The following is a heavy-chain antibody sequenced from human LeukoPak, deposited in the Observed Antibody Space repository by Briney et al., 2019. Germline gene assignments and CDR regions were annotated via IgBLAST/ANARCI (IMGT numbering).Heavy chain of an antibody. CDR2: ISGDGGST. D-gene: IGHD2-15*01. J-gene: IGHJ4*02. V-gene: IGHV3-43*02. Sequence: SGGSLRLSCAASGLTLDAYAMHWVRQAPGRGLEWVSLISGDGGSTYYEDSVKGRFTISRDNSKNSVYLQMNSLRTEDTALYYCAKDIYCIGGSCYSHFDYWGQGTLVTVSS. CDR1: GLTLDAYA. CDR3: AKDIYCIGGSCYSHFDY.